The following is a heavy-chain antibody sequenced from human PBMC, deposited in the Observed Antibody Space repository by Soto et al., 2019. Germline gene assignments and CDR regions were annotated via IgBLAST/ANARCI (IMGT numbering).Heavy chain of an antibody. V-gene: IGHV3-53*01. CDR2: IYSSGST. D-gene: IGHD2-15*01. Sequence: EVQLVESGGGLIQPGGSLRLSCAASGFTFSSNDMNWVRHAPGKGLEWVSLIYSSGSTSYADSVKGRFTISRDNSKNTVYLPMRSLRAEDTAVSYCATRPLLPGAPWGQGTMVTVSS. CDR3: ATRPLLPGAP. CDR1: GFTFSSND. J-gene: IGHJ3*01.